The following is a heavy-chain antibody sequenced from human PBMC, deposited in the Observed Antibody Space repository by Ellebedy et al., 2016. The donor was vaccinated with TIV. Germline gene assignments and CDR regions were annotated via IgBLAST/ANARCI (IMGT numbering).Heavy chain of an antibody. Sequence: SETLSLTXTVSGGSISRSSYFWGWIRQPPGRGLEWVASLFYDLSTHYNPSLNGRVTISEDASKSQFSLKLTSVTAADTAVYYCARAIIAPRPYYFDSWGQGALVTVSS. CDR3: ARAIIAPRPYYFDS. D-gene: IGHD6-6*01. CDR2: LFYDLST. CDR1: GGSISRSSYF. J-gene: IGHJ4*02. V-gene: IGHV4-39*07.